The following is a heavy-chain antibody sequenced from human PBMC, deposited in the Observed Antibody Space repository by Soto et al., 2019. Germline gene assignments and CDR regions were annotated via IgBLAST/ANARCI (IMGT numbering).Heavy chain of an antibody. V-gene: IGHV4-59*01. Sequence: ASETLSLTCTVSGGSISSYYWSWIRQPPGKGLEWIGYIYYSGSTNYNPSLKSRVTISVDTSKNQFSLKLSSVTAADTAVYYCASAYCGGDCYPYYYYGMDVWGQGTTVTVSS. J-gene: IGHJ6*02. CDR1: GGSISSYY. D-gene: IGHD2-21*02. CDR3: ASAYCGGDCYPYYYYGMDV. CDR2: IYYSGST.